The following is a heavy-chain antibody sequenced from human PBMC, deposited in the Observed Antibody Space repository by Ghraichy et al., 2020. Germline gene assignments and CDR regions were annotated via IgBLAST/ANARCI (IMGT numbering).Heavy chain of an antibody. D-gene: IGHD2-15*01. CDR2: ISSNGRSP. J-gene: IGHJ4*02. CDR1: GFTFGDHA. CDR3: ARDPGYCSGGRCYLEQFDC. V-gene: IGHV3-64*02. Sequence: LSLTCAASGFTFGDHAMHWIRQAPGKGLEFVSLISSNGRSPYYADSVKGRFTISRDNAKNSLYLQMNSLRAEDTAVYYCARDPGYCSGGRCYLEQFDCWGQGTRVTVSS.